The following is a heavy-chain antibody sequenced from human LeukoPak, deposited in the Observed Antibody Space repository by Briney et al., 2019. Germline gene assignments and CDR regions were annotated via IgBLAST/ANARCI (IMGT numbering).Heavy chain of an antibody. CDR1: GFTFSDYY. D-gene: IGHD2-21*02. CDR2: ISSSGSTI. Sequence: GGSLRLSCAASGFTFSDYYMSWIRQAPGKGLEWVPYISSSGSTIYYADSVKGRFTISRDNAKNSLYLQMNSLRAEDTGVYYCARDPAYCGGDCYSGDAFDIWGQGTMVTVSS. V-gene: IGHV3-11*04. CDR3: ARDPAYCGGDCYSGDAFDI. J-gene: IGHJ3*02.